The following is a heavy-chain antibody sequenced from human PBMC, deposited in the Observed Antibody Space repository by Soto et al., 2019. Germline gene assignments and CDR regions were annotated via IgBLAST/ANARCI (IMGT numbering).Heavy chain of an antibody. CDR2: IYPGDSDT. CDR1: GYTFSSNW. D-gene: IGHD3-3*01. J-gene: IGHJ6*02. CDR3: ARSTIFGVVKGGVNYYYYGMDV. V-gene: IGHV5-51*01. Sequence: GESLKISCQTSGYTFSSNWIGWVRQMPGKGLEWMGIIYPGDSDTRYSPSFQGQVTISADKSISTAYLQWSSLKASDTAMYYCARSTIFGVVKGGVNYYYYGMDVWGQGTTVTVSS.